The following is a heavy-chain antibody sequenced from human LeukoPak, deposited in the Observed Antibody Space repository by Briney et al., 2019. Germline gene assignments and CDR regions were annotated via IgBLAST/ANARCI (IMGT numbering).Heavy chain of an antibody. Sequence: SETLSLTCAVYGGSFSGFHWSWIRQSPGKGLQWIGEISHDESANYNPSLKSRVTISVDTSKNQFSLKLRSVTAADTAVYYCARKTDAKSYYPDWGQGTLVTVSS. CDR1: GGSFSGFH. J-gene: IGHJ4*02. D-gene: IGHD3-10*01. CDR3: ARKTDAKSYYPD. V-gene: IGHV4-34*01. CDR2: ISHDESA.